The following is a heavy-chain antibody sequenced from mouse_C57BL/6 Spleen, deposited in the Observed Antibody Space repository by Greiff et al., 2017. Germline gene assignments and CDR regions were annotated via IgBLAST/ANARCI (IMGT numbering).Heavy chain of an antibody. CDR1: GFTFSDYG. V-gene: IGHV5-17*01. CDR3: ASPLYGSTAWFAY. D-gene: IGHD1-1*01. Sequence: EVQLVESGGGLVKPGGSLKLSCAASGFTFSDYGMHWVRQAPEKGLEWVAYISSGSSTIYYADTVKGRFTISRDNAKNTLFLQMTSLRSEDMAMYYCASPLYGSTAWFAYWGQGTLVTVSA. J-gene: IGHJ3*01. CDR2: ISSGSSTI.